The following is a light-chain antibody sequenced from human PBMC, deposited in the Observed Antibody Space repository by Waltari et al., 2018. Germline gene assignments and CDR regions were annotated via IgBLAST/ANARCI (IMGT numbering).Light chain of an antibody. CDR3: QQYYRSRT. V-gene: IGKV4-1*01. CDR2: WAP. Sequence: DIVMTQSPDSLAVSLGERATINCKSSQSLLYSSNDKNNLAWYQQKPGQPPKLLIYWAPTRESGVPDRFSGSGSGTDFTLTISSLQAEDVAVYYCQQYYRSRTFGQGTKVEIK. J-gene: IGKJ1*01. CDR1: QSLLYSSNDKNN.